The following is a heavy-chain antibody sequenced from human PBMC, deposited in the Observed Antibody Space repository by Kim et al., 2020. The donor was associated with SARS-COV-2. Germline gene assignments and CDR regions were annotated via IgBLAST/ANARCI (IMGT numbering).Heavy chain of an antibody. J-gene: IGHJ4*02. Sequence: SETLSLTCTVSGGSISSSSYYWGWIRQPPGKGLEWIGSIYYSGSTYYNPSLKSRVTISVDTSKNQFSLKLSSVTAADTAVYYCARHVVRFDYYDSSGYPYWGQGTLVTVSS. V-gene: IGHV4-39*01. CDR1: GGSISSSSYY. D-gene: IGHD3-22*01. CDR2: IYYSGST. CDR3: ARHVVRFDYYDSSGYPY.